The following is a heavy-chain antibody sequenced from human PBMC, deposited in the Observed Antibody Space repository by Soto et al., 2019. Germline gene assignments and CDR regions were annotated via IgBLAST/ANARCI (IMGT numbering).Heavy chain of an antibody. D-gene: IGHD5-12*01. CDR1: GYSFTSYW. CDR3: ARTLGGYSKTAIGYMDV. V-gene: IGHV5-51*01. Sequence: GESLKISCKGSGYSFTSYWIGWVRQMPGKGLEWMGIIYPGDSDTRYSPSFQGQVTISADKSISTAYLQWSSLKASDTAMYYCARTLGGYSKTAIGYMDVWGKGTTVNVSS. J-gene: IGHJ6*03. CDR2: IYPGDSDT.